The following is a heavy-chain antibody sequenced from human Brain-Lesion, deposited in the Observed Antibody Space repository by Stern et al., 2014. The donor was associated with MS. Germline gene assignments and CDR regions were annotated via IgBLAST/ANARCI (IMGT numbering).Heavy chain of an antibody. CDR3: ARDCGSGSCYQTQYYYGVDV. CDR1: GFSLSSYW. V-gene: IGHV3-7*01. Sequence: VQLVESGGGLVQPGGSLRLSCAGSGFSLSSYWMSWVRQAPGKGPELGVTIKQDGSERYYVDSVKGRFTISRDNSKNSVFLQMNSLRVDDTSVYYCARDCGSGSCYQTQYYYGVDVWGQGTTVIVSS. J-gene: IGHJ6*02. CDR2: IKQDGSER. D-gene: IGHD2-15*01.